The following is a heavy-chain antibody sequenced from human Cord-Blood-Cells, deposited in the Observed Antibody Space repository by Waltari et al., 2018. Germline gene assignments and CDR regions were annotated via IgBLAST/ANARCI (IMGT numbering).Heavy chain of an antibody. CDR2: MNPNSGNT. D-gene: IGHD3-22*01. CDR1: GYTFTSYD. CDR3: ARGYYDSSAFDI. Sequence: QVQLVQSGAEVKKPGASVKVSCKASGYTFTSYDIKWVRQATGQGPEWMGWMNPNSGNTGYAQKFQGRVTITRNTSISTAYMELSSLRSEDTSVYYCARGYYDSSAFDIWGQGTMVTVSS. V-gene: IGHV1-8*03. J-gene: IGHJ3*02.